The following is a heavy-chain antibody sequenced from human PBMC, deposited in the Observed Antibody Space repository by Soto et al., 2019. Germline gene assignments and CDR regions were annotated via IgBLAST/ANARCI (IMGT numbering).Heavy chain of an antibody. Sequence: QVQLVESGGGVVQPGRSLRLSCAASGFTFSSYGMHWVRQAPGKGLEWVAVISYDGSNKYYADSVKGRFTISRDNSKNTLYLQRNSLRAEDMAVYYCAKDLAGYDYVWGSYRQSGMDVWGQGTTVTVSS. D-gene: IGHD3-16*02. CDR2: ISYDGSNK. CDR3: AKDLAGYDYVWGSYRQSGMDV. V-gene: IGHV3-30*18. J-gene: IGHJ6*02. CDR1: GFTFSSYG.